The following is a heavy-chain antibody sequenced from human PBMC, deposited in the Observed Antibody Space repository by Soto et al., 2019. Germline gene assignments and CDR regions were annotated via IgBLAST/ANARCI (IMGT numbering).Heavy chain of an antibody. CDR3: ARAQEFNWFDP. Sequence: SETLSLTCSVPGDSISSGANYWSWIRQPPGKGLEWIGYIYCSGSTYYNPTLKSRVTISVDRSKNQFSLKLSSVTAADTAVYYCARAQEFNWFDPWGQGTLVTVSS. V-gene: IGHV4-30-4*02. CDR2: IYCSGST. J-gene: IGHJ5*02. CDR1: GDSISSGANY.